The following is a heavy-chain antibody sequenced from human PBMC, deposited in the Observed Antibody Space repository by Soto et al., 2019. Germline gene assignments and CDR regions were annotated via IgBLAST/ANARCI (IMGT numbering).Heavy chain of an antibody. V-gene: IGHV5-10-1*01. Sequence: GESLKISCKGSGYSFTSYWISWVRQMPGKGLEWMGRIDPSDSYTNYSPSFQGHVTISADKSIGTAYLQWSSLKASDTAMYYCARTAAAAGHFDYWGQGTLVTVSS. J-gene: IGHJ4*02. CDR1: GYSFTSYW. CDR3: ARTAAAAGHFDY. CDR2: IDPSDSYT. D-gene: IGHD6-13*01.